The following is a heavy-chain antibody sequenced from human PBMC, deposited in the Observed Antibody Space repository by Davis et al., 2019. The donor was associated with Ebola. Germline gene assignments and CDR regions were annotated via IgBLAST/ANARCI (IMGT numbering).Heavy chain of an antibody. Sequence: GESLKISCKGSGNSFTSYWIGWVRQTPGKGLEWMGLIYTGDSDTRYSPSFRGQVTISADKSIRTAYVQWSSLEASDTAMYYCASLRRTITGMDDAFDIWGQGTKVTVSS. CDR2: IYTGDSDT. J-gene: IGHJ3*02. D-gene: IGHD1-20*01. CDR3: ASLRRTITGMDDAFDI. CDR1: GNSFTSYW. V-gene: IGHV5-51*01.